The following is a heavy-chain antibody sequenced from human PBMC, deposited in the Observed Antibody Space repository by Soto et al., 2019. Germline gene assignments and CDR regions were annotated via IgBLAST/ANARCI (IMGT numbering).Heavy chain of an antibody. CDR1: GGSISSYY. CDR3: ARDQEGQQLVPSNWFDP. J-gene: IGHJ5*02. CDR2: IYTSGST. Sequence: ASETLSLTCTVSGGSISSYYWSWIRQPAGKGLEWIGRIYTSGSTNYNPSLKSRVTMSVDTSKNQFSLKLSSVTAADTAVYYCARDQEGQQLVPSNWFDPWGQGTLVTVSS. V-gene: IGHV4-4*07. D-gene: IGHD6-13*01.